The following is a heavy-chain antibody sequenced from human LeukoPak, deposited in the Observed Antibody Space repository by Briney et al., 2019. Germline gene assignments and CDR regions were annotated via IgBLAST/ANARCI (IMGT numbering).Heavy chain of an antibody. CDR2: ISGSGGST. Sequence: GGSLRLSCAASGFTFSSYAMSWVRQAPGKGLEWVSAISGSGGSTYYADSVKGRFTISRDNAKNSLYLQMNSLRAEDTAVYYCARDISGWFYFDYWGQGTLVTVSS. V-gene: IGHV3-23*01. CDR3: ARDISGWFYFDY. D-gene: IGHD6-19*01. J-gene: IGHJ4*02. CDR1: GFTFSSYA.